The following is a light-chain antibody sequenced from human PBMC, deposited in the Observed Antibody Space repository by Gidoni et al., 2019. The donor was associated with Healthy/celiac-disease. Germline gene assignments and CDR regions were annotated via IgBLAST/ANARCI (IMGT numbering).Light chain of an antibody. J-gene: IGKJ4*01. CDR2: KAS. CDR1: QSISSW. CDR3: QQYNSYST. V-gene: IGKV1-5*03. Sequence: DIQMTQSPSTLSASVGDRVTITCRASQSISSWLAWYQQKPGKAPKRLIYKASSLESGVPSRFSGSGSGTEFTLTISSLQPDDFATYYCQQYNSYSTCGGGTKVEIK.